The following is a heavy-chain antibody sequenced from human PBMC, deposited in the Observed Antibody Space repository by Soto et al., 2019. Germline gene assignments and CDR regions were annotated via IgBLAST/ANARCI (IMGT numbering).Heavy chain of an antibody. V-gene: IGHV3-9*01. D-gene: IGHD5-18*01. CDR3: AKELGGYCYGYELDY. J-gene: IGHJ4*02. CDR2: ISWNSGTK. Sequence: EVQLVDSGGGLVQPGRSLRLSCAASGFTFDSYAMHWVRQAPGKGLEWVSSISWNSGTKGYADSVKGRFTISRDNAKNCLYLQMDSLRAEDTALYYCAKELGGYCYGYELDYWGQVTLVTVSS. CDR1: GFTFDSYA.